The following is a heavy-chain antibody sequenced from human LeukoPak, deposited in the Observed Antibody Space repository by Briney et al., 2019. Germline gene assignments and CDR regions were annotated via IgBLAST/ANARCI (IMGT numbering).Heavy chain of an antibody. V-gene: IGHV1-2*04. J-gene: IGHJ6*02. D-gene: IGHD3-10*01. Sequence: ASVKVSCKASGYTFTSYGISWVRQAPGQGLEWMGWINPNSGGTNYAQKFQGWVTMTRDTSISTAYMELSRLRSDDTAVYYCARGITMVRGVIITEYYYGMDVWGQGTTVTVSS. CDR3: ARGITMVRGVIITEYYYGMDV. CDR2: INPNSGGT. CDR1: GYTFTSYG.